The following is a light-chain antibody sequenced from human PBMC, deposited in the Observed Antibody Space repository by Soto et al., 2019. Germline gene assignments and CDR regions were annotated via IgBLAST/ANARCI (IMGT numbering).Light chain of an antibody. CDR3: QQFDSLPYT. CDR2: DAS. CDR1: QDINDR. J-gene: IGKJ2*01. V-gene: IGKV1-33*01. Sequence: DIQMTQSASSLSASVGDRVTITCQASQDINDRLNRYQQKPGKAPKILISDASSLETGVPSRFSGDGSGTDFTLTINNLQPEDFATYHCQQFDSLPYTFGQGTSLEI.